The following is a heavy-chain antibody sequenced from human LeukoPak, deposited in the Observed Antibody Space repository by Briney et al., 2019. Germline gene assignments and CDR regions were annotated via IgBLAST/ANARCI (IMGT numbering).Heavy chain of an antibody. CDR3: ARLDIVLMVYAIDI. CDR1: GGSISSSSYY. Sequence: SETLPLTCTVSGGSISSSSYYWGWIRQPPGKGLEWIGSIYYSGSTYYNPSLKSRVTISVDTSKNQFSLKLSSVTAADTAVYYCARLDIVLMVYAIDIWGQGTMVTVSS. CDR2: IYYSGST. V-gene: IGHV4-39*01. D-gene: IGHD2-8*01. J-gene: IGHJ3*02.